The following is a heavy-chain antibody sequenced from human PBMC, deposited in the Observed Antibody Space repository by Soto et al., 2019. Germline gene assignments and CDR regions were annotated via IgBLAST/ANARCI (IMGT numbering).Heavy chain of an antibody. CDR2: ISGSGGST. D-gene: IGHD3-10*02. CDR1: GFTFSSYA. J-gene: IGHJ4*02. Sequence: GGSLRLSCAASGFTFSSYAMSWVRQAPGKGLEWVSAISGSGGSTYYADSVKGRFTISRDNSKNTLYLQMNSLRAEDTAVYYFAEKRRDGRMFYFDEAGQSTMVSLSS. CDR3: AEKRRDGRMFYFDE. V-gene: IGHV3-23*01.